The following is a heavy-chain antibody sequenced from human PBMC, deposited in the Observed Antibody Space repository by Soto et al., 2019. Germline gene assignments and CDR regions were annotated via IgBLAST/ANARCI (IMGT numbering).Heavy chain of an antibody. CDR3: ARRERYYGSPGWLDP. Sequence: PSETLSLTCTVSGGSINDFAYYWGWIRQPPGKGLEWIGTVYHNENTYYNPSLKSRVTISVETAKNQFSLNLRSVTAADTAIYFCARRERYYGSPGWLDPWGQGALVTVYS. CDR2: VYHNENT. V-gene: IGHV4-39*01. J-gene: IGHJ5*02. CDR1: GGSINDFAYY. D-gene: IGHD3-16*01.